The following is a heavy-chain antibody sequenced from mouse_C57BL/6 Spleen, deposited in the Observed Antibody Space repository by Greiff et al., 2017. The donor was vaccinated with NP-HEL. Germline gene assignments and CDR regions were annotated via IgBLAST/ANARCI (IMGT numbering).Heavy chain of an antibody. CDR3: ARMRVTNYYAMDY. J-gene: IGHJ4*01. CDR2: IWSGGST. Sequence: VQRVESGPGLVQPSQSLSITCTVSGFSLTSYGVHWVRQSPGKGLEWLGVIWSGGSTDYNAAFISRLSISKDNSKSQVFFKMNSLQADDTAIYYCARMRVTNYYAMDYWGQGTSVTVSS. V-gene: IGHV2-2*01. CDR1: GFSLTSYG. D-gene: IGHD2-5*01.